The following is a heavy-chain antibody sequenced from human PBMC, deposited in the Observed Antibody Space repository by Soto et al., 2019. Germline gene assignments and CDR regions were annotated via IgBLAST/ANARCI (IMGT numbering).Heavy chain of an antibody. CDR2: IYYSGST. D-gene: IGHD1-1*01. Sequence: ETLSLTCTVSGGSISSYYWSWIRQPPGKGLEWIGYIYYSGSTNYNPSLKSRVTISVDTSKNQFSLKLSSVTAADTAVYYCARVGTENWFDPWGQGTLVTVSS. CDR1: GGSISSYY. V-gene: IGHV4-59*01. J-gene: IGHJ5*02. CDR3: ARVGTENWFDP.